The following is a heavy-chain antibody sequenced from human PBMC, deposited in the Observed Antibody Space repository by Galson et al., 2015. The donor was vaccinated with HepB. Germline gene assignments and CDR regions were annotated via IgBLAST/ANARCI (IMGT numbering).Heavy chain of an antibody. CDR1: GYSIITSW. J-gene: IGHJ4*02. V-gene: IGHV5-51*01. CDR2: IYPGDPDP. CDR3: AKGGGY. Sequence: QSGAEVKKPGESLKISCKASGYSIITSWIGWARQMPGKGLEWMGLIYPGDPDPRYSPTFQGQVTMSVDKSINTAYLQWNSLEASDTAIYYCAKGGGYLGQGTLVTVSP. D-gene: IGHD3-16*01.